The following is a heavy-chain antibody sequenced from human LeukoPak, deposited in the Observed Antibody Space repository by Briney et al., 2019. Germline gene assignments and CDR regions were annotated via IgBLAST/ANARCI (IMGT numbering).Heavy chain of an antibody. D-gene: IGHD3-10*01. CDR1: GFTFSKHW. Sequence: PAGSLRLSCAASGFTFSKHWMHWVRHAPGQGLMWVSSLSQDGSNTPYADSVKGRFAISRDNAQSTLSLQMNSLRVEDTAVYYCARDYHYGQTDFWGQGTLVTVSS. CDR3: ARDYHYGQTDF. CDR2: LSQDGSNT. V-gene: IGHV3-74*01. J-gene: IGHJ4*02.